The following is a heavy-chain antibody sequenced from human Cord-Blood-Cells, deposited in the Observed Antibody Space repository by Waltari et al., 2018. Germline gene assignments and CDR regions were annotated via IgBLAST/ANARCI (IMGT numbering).Heavy chain of an antibody. CDR2: IIPIFGTA. D-gene: IGHD1-26*01. Sequence: QVQLVQSGAEVKKPGSSVKVSCKASGGSFTSYAISWLPQAPEKGLAWMGGIIPIFGTANYAQKFQGRVRITADESTSTAYMERGSLRSEDTAGYYCARARRGWVDYWGQGTLVTVSS. V-gene: IGHV1-69*01. J-gene: IGHJ4*02. CDR3: ARARRGWVDY. CDR1: GGSFTSYA.